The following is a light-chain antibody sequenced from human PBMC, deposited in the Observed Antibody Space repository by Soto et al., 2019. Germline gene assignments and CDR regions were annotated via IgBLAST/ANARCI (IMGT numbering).Light chain of an antibody. CDR3: NQYNNCPLP. CDR1: QTVSSN. CDR2: GAS. V-gene: IGKV3-15*01. Sequence: EIVMTQSPATLSVSPGEGATLSCRASQTVSSNLAWYQQKPGQAPRLLLYGASTRATGIPARFSGSGSGKELTLIISSLQSEDFAVYYCNQYNNCPLPFVAGTKIEI. J-gene: IGKJ4*01.